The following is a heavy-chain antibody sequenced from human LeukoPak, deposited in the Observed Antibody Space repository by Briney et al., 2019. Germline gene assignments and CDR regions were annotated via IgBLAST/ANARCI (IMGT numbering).Heavy chain of an antibody. CDR3: ACQQFWSGYSY. J-gene: IGHJ4*02. V-gene: IGHV4-34*01. Sequence: SETLSLTCTVSGGSISSYYWSWIRQPPGKGLEWIGEINHSGSTNYNPSLKSRVTISVDTSKNQFSLKLSSVTAADTAVYYCACQQFWSGYSYWGQGTLVTVSS. CDR1: GGSISSYY. CDR2: INHSGST. D-gene: IGHD3-3*02.